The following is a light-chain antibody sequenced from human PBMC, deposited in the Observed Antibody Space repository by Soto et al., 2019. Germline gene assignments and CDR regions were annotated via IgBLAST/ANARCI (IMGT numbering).Light chain of an antibody. Sequence: DIQMTHSPSSLSASVGDRFTITCLSSQNIRNYLNWYQQRPGKTPNLLVYAASNLRGGVPSRFSGSGSGTVFTLTINSMQPEDFATYYCQQIHSTASYTFGQGTKVDIK. J-gene: IGKJ2*01. V-gene: IGKV1-39*01. CDR1: QNIRNY. CDR3: QQIHSTASYT. CDR2: AAS.